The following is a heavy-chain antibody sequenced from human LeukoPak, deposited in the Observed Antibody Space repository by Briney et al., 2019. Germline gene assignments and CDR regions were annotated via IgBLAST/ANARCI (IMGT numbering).Heavy chain of an antibody. CDR3: VRKNRDFNAAFDI. CDR1: GFTVSNNY. Sequence: GGSLRLSCAASGFTVSNNYMSWVRQAPGKGLEWVSISYSDSNTNYADSVKGRFTISRDTSQNTLSLQMNSLRAEDTAVYYCVRKNRDFNAAFDIWGQGTVVTVSA. CDR2: SYSDSNT. D-gene: IGHD1-14*01. V-gene: IGHV3-53*01. J-gene: IGHJ3*02.